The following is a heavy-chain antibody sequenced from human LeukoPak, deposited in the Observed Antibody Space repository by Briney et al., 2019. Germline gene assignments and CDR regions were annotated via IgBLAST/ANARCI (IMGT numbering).Heavy chain of an antibody. CDR3: AGDRNSVWYSPLDY. CDR2: ITATGDTA. D-gene: IGHD6-19*01. J-gene: IGHJ4*02. V-gene: IGHV3-23*01. CDR1: GFTFTKCA. Sequence: GGSLRLSCAASGFTFTKCAMSWVRQAPGKGLEWVAIITATGDTAYYAGSVKGRFTISRDNSRNAVYMQMDSLRAEDTAIYYCAGDRNSVWYSPLDYWGQGTQVTVSP.